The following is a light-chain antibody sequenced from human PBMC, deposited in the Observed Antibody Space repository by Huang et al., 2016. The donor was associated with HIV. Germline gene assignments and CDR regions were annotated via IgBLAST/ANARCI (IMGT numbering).Light chain of an antibody. V-gene: IGKV3-11*01. J-gene: IGKJ4*01. CDR1: QRIGSY. CDR3: HQRGDWPLT. Sequence: EIVLTQSPATLSLSPGERATLSCRASQRIGSYLASYQQRPGQSPRLLIYSASNRATGIPARFSGRGSGTDFTLTISSLEPEDFAVYYCHQRGDWPLTFGGGTRVEIK. CDR2: SAS.